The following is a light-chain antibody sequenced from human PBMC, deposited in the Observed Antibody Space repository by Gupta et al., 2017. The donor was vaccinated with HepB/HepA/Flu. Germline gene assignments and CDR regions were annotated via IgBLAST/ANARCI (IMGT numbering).Light chain of an antibody. CDR1: SSDVGAYNY. CDR3: SSFTTTSTVV. V-gene: IGLV2-14*01. J-gene: IGLJ2*01. CDR2: DVI. Sequence: QSALTQPASVSVSPGQSITISCTGTSSDVGAYNYVSWYQQHPGKAPKLMIYDVINRPSGVSNRFSGSKAGNTASLTISGRQAEDEADYYCSSFTTTSTVVFGGGTKLTVL.